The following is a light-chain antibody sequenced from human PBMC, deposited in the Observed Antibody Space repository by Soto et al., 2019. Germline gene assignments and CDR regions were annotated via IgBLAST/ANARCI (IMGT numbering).Light chain of an antibody. CDR2: LGS. CDR3: MQGLQSFT. V-gene: IGKV2-28*01. CDR1: QSLLHSNGYTY. J-gene: IGKJ5*01. Sequence: DIVMTQSPLSLPVTPGEPASISCRSSQSLLHSNGYTYLDWYLQKPGQSPQLLIYLGSNRASGVPDRFSGSGSGTSFTLKISRVEAEDVGVYYCMQGLQSFTFGQGTRLEIK.